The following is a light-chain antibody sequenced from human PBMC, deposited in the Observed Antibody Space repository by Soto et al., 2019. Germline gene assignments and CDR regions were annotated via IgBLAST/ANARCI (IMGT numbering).Light chain of an antibody. CDR2: DVS. CDR3: QQYNIWPFA. Sequence: IVMTQYPATLSVSPGERAPLSCGAGQGVTTNFAWYQQKSGQSPRLLIYDVSIRATGVPARFSGTGSETDFTLTISSLESEDSAVYFCQQYNIWPFAFGQGTKLEIK. V-gene: IGKV3-15*01. CDR1: QGVTTN. J-gene: IGKJ5*01.